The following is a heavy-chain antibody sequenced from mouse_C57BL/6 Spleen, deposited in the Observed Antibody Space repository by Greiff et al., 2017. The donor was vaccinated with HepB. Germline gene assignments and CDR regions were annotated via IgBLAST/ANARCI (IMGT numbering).Heavy chain of an antibody. CDR2: IYPGSGNT. Sequence: VQLQQSGAELVRPGASVKLSCKASGYTSTDYYINWVKQRPGQGLEWIARIYPGSGNTYYNEKFKGKATLTAEKSSSTAYMQLSSLTSEDSAVYFCARRGYSNYAMDYWGQGTSVTVSS. V-gene: IGHV1-76*01. D-gene: IGHD2-5*01. J-gene: IGHJ4*01. CDR1: GYTSTDYY. CDR3: ARRGYSNYAMDY.